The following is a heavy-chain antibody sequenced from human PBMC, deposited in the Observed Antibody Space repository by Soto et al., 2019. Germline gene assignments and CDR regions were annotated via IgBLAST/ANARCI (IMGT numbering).Heavy chain of an antibody. Sequence: PGGSLRLSCAASGFTFSSYAMSWVRQAPWKGLEWVSAISGSGGSTYYADSVKGRFTISRDNSKNTLYLQMNSLRAEDTAVYYCAKDVLTIFGVVMGGMDVWGQGTTVTVSS. CDR2: ISGSGGST. CDR1: GFTFSSYA. CDR3: AKDVLTIFGVVMGGMDV. J-gene: IGHJ6*02. D-gene: IGHD3-3*01. V-gene: IGHV3-23*01.